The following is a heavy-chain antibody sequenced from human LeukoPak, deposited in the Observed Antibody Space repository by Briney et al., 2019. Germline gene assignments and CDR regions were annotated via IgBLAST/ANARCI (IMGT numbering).Heavy chain of an antibody. Sequence: GGSLRLSCAASGFTFSSYWMSWVRQAPGKGLEWVANINKDGGEKYYVDSVKGRFTISRDNAKNSLYLQMNSLRADDTAVYYCARDQVVRGVITHFDYWGQGTLVTVSS. D-gene: IGHD3-10*01. CDR1: GFTFSSYW. V-gene: IGHV3-7*03. CDR2: INKDGGEK. CDR3: ARDQVVRGVITHFDY. J-gene: IGHJ4*02.